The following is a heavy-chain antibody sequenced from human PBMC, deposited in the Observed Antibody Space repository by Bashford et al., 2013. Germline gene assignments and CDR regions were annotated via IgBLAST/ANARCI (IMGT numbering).Heavy chain of an antibody. CDR3: ARIYRNNWFDP. V-gene: IGHV4-39*01. CDR2: IYCGGNV. D-gene: IGHD4-11*01. J-gene: IGHJ5*02. Sequence: WIRQPPGKGLEWLGRIYCGGNVFYNPAFERRVSISGDTSKNQFYLNLRSVTAADTAVYFCARIYRNNWFDPWGRGTLVTVSS.